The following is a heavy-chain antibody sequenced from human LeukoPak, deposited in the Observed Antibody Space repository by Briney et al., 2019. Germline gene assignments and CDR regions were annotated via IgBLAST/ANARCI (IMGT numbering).Heavy chain of an antibody. V-gene: IGHV1-69*06. CDR2: IIPIFGTA. D-gene: IGHD6-13*01. CDR3: ARDRQQLVRGSFDY. Sequence: ASVKVSCKASGYTFTAYHMHWVRQAPGQGLEWMGGIIPIFGTANYAQKFQGRVTITADKSTSTAYMELSSLRSEDTAVYYCARDRQQLVRGSFDYWGQGTLVTVSS. J-gene: IGHJ4*02. CDR1: GYTFTAYH.